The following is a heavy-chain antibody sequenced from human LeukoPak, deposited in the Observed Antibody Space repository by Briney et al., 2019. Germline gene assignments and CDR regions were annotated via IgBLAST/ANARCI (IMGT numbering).Heavy chain of an antibody. J-gene: IGHJ4*02. D-gene: IGHD3-22*01. CDR1: GFTFSTYG. Sequence: QPGRSLRLSCAASGFTFSTYGMHWVRQAPGKGLEWVAIISYEGSNKYYADSLRGRFTISRDNSKNTLYLQMNSLRAEDTAVYYCARARNNYDVSGFSALDYWGQGTLVTVSS. CDR2: ISYEGSNK. V-gene: IGHV3-30*03. CDR3: ARARNNYDVSGFSALDY.